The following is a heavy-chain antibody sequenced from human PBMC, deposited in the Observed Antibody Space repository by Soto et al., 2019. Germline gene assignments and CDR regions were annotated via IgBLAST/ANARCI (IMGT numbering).Heavy chain of an antibody. D-gene: IGHD5-18*01. V-gene: IGHV4-34*01. CDR2: INHSGST. CDR3: WRGQLWFQDYYYYYGMDV. CDR1: GVSFSGYY. Sequence: PGETLSLTCAVYGVSFSGYYWNWIRQPPGEGLEWIGEINHSGSTNYNPSLKSRVTISVDTTKNHFSLKLSSVTAAETAVYYCWRGQLWFQDYYYYYGMDVWGQGTTVTVSS. J-gene: IGHJ6*02.